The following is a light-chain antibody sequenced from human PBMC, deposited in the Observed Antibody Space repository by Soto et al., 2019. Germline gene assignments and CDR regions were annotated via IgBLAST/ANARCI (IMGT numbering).Light chain of an antibody. V-gene: IGLV1-40*01. Sequence: QSVLTQPPSVSGAPGQRVTISCTGSSSNIGAGYDVHWYQQLPGTAPKLLIYGNSNRPSGVPDRFSGSKSGTSVSLAITGLQAEDEADYYCQSYDSSLSVVFGGGTKLTV. J-gene: IGLJ2*01. CDR3: QSYDSSLSVV. CDR2: GNS. CDR1: SSNIGAGYD.